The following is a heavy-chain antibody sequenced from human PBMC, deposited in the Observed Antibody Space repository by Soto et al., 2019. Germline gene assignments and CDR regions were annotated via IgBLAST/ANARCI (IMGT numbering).Heavy chain of an antibody. V-gene: IGHV3-11*01. D-gene: IGHD2-2*01. CDR1: GFTFSDYY. J-gene: IGHJ5*02. CDR3: AREVVPAAIPWFDP. CDR2: ISSSGSTI. Sequence: GGSLRLSCAASGFTFSDYYMSWIRQAPGKGLEWVSYISSSGSTIYYADSVKGRFTISRDNAKNSLYLQMNSLRAEDTAVYYCAREVVPAAIPWFDPWGQGTLVTVSS.